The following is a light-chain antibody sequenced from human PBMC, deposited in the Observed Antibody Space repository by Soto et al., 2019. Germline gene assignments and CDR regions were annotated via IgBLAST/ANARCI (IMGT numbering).Light chain of an antibody. Sequence: IVLTQSPGTLSLSPGERATLCCRSSQSVSSSYLAWYQQKPGQAPRLLIYGASNRATGIPDRFSGSGSGTEFTLTIDSLQSEDFAVYYCQQYNDWPPAFGGGTKVDIK. CDR2: GAS. V-gene: IGKV3-20*01. J-gene: IGKJ4*01. CDR1: QSVSSSY. CDR3: QQYNDWPPA.